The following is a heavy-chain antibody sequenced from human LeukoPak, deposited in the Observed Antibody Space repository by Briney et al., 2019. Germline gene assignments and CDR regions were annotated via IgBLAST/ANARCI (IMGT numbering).Heavy chain of an antibody. CDR1: GFIFSGYS. CDR3: AREPLGYCSSTSCYDFDY. CDR2: ISSSSSYI. J-gene: IGHJ4*02. Sequence: PGGSLRLSCAASGFIFSGYSMNWVRQAPGKGLEWVSSISSSSSYIYYADSVKGRFTISRDNAKNSLYLQMNSLRAEDTAVYYCAREPLGYCSSTSCYDFDYWGQGTLVTVSS. D-gene: IGHD2-2*01. V-gene: IGHV3-21*01.